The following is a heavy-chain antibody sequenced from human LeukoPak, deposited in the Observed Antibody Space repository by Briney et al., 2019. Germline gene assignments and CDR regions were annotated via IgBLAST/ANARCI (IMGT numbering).Heavy chain of an antibody. CDR1: GGSISSYY. CDR3: ARLSYYYDSSGYQGSWLYYYMDV. Sequence: PSETLSLTCTVSGGSISSYYWNWIRQPPGKGLESIGYIYYSGSTNYNPSLKSRVTISVDTSKNQFSLKLSSVTAADTAVYYCARLSYYYDSSGYQGSWLYYYMDVWGKGTTVTISS. J-gene: IGHJ6*03. CDR2: IYYSGST. D-gene: IGHD3-22*01. V-gene: IGHV4-59*01.